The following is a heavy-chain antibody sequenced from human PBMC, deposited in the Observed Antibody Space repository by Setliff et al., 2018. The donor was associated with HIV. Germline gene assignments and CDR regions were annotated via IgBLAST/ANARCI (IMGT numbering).Heavy chain of an antibody. J-gene: IGHJ5*02. CDR3: ATAGVLADPLFPLYVHDFYDH. D-gene: IGHD2-21*01. Sequence: ASVKVSCKASGYTFSDYFIHWVRQAPGQGLEWMAWISPSNGDTTIPQRFRGRVTMTRDTSINTAYLELSGLRSDDTAVYYCATAGVLADPLFPLYVHDFYDHWGQGTLVTVS. CDR1: GYTFSDYF. CDR2: ISPSNGDT. V-gene: IGHV1-2*02.